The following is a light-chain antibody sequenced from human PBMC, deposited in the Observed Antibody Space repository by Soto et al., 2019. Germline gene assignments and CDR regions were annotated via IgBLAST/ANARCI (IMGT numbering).Light chain of an antibody. V-gene: IGLV1-44*01. Sequence: QSVLTQPPSASGTPGQRVTISCSGSSSSIGSNSVNWYQQLPRTAPKVLIYTNNQRPSGVPDRFSGSKSGTSASLAISGLQSEDEADYYCAAWDGSLNVDVFGTGIKLTVL. CDR2: TNN. CDR1: SSSIGSNS. CDR3: AAWDGSLNVDV. J-gene: IGLJ1*01.